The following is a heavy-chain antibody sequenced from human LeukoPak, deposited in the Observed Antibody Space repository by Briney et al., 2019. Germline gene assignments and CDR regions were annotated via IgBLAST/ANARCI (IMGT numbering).Heavy chain of an antibody. CDR3: ASPGSRHLYMDV. Sequence: SETLSLTCTVSGGSISSNLYFWTWIRQPPGKELEWIGTMYYTGSTYYSPSLKSRVTISLDASKNQFSLKLTSVTAADTAVYYCASPGSRHLYMDVWGKGTTVTDSS. J-gene: IGHJ6*03. CDR1: GGSISSNLYF. D-gene: IGHD1-26*01. V-gene: IGHV4-39*07. CDR2: MYYTGST.